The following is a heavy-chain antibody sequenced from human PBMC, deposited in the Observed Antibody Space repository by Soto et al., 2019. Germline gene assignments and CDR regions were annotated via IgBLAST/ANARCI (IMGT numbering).Heavy chain of an antibody. V-gene: IGHV5-51*01. CDR1: GYSXTSYW. Sequence: GESLKISCKGSGYSXTSYWIGWVRQMPGKGLEWMGIIFPGDSETKYSPSFQGQVTLSADKSISTAYLQWSSLGASDTAMYYCARRGHTSMYHYYGMDVWGQGTTVTVSS. CDR3: ARRGHTSMYHYYGMDV. D-gene: IGHD3-10*01. J-gene: IGHJ6*02. CDR2: IFPGDSET.